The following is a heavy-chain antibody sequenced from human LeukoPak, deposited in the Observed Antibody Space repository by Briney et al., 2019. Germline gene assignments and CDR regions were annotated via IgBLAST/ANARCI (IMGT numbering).Heavy chain of an antibody. D-gene: IGHD3-10*01. CDR1: GGSISSSSYY. CDR3: AREPYGSGSYYNRPTRYMDV. CDR2: IYYSGST. Sequence: SETLSLTCTVSGGSISSSSYYWGWIRQPPGKGLEWIGSIYYSGSTYYNPSLKSRVTISVDTSKNQFSLKLSSVTAADTAVYYCAREPYGSGSYYNRPTRYMDVWGKGTTVTVSS. V-gene: IGHV4-39*07. J-gene: IGHJ6*03.